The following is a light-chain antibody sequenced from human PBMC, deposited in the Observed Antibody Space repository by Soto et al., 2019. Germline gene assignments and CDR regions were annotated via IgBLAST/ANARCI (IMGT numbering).Light chain of an antibody. CDR2: GAS. CDR3: QQRSSWPPIT. J-gene: IGKJ5*01. V-gene: IGKV3D-20*02. CDR1: ESVNSAY. Sequence: EIVLTQSPVTLSLTPGERATLSCRASESVNSAYLAWYQHRPAQAPRLLIYGASSRATGVPDRFSGSGSGTDFTLTISSLEPEDFAVYYCQQRSSWPPITFGQGRRLEIK.